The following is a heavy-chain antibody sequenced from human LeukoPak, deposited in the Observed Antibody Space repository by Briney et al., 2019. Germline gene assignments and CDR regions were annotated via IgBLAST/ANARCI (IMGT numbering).Heavy chain of an antibody. Sequence: ASVKVSCKASGYTFTGYYMHWVRQAPGQGLEWMGWINPNSGGTNYAQKFQGRVTMTRDTSISTAYMELSRLRSDDTAVYYCAIETPGEVTAAIGTLYYYYYYMDVWGKGTTVTVSS. J-gene: IGHJ6*03. V-gene: IGHV1-2*02. CDR1: GYTFTGYY. CDR3: AIETPGEVTAAIGTLYYYYYYMDV. D-gene: IGHD2-2*01. CDR2: INPNSGGT.